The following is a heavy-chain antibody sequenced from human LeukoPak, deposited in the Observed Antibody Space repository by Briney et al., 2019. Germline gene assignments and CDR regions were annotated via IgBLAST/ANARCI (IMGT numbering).Heavy chain of an antibody. J-gene: IGHJ4*02. V-gene: IGHV3-30*02. CDR2: IWYDGSNK. D-gene: IGHD2-15*01. CDR3: AKGGDIVVVVAAHFDY. Sequence: GGSLRLSCAASGFTFSSYGMHWVRQAPGKGLEWVAVIWYDGSNKYYADSVKGRFTISRDNSKNTLYLQMNSLRAEDTAVYYCAKGGDIVVVVAAHFDYWGQGTLVTVSS. CDR1: GFTFSSYG.